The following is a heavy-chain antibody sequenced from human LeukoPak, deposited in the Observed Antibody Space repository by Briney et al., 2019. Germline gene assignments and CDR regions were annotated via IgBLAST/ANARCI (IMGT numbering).Heavy chain of an antibody. CDR2: IKQDGSEK. D-gene: IGHD3-10*01. Sequence: PGGSLRLSCAASGFTFSNYWMSWVRQAPGKGLEWVANIKQDGSEKYYVDSLKGRFTISRDNAQNSLYLQMNSLRAEDTAVYYCARDRSYGSGSGAYGYWGQGTLVTLSS. J-gene: IGHJ4*02. CDR1: GFTFSNYW. CDR3: ARDRSYGSGSGAYGY. V-gene: IGHV3-7*01.